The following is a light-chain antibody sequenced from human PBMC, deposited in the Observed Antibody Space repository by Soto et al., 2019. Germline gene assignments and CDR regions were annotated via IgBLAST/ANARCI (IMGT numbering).Light chain of an antibody. CDR3: QQRSNWPPIT. J-gene: IGKJ5*01. V-gene: IGKV3-11*01. CDR1: QSVTTN. Sequence: EVVMTQSPATLSVSPGERVTFFCTASQSVTTNLAWYQHKPGQSPRLLISDASTGASGIPPRFSGSGSATDFTLTISSLEPEDFAVYYCQQRSNWPPITFGQGTRLEIK. CDR2: DAS.